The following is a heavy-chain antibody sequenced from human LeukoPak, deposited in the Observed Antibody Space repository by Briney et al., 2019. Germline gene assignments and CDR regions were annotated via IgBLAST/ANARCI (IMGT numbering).Heavy chain of an antibody. Sequence: PSETLSLTCAVYGGSFSGYYWSWIRQPPGKGLEWIGEINHSGSTNYNPSLKSRVTISVDTSKNQFSLKLSSVTAADTAVYYCARGLLTRRMDVWGKGTTVTVSS. V-gene: IGHV4-34*01. CDR1: GGSFSGYY. CDR3: ARGLLTRRMDV. CDR2: INHSGST. J-gene: IGHJ6*04.